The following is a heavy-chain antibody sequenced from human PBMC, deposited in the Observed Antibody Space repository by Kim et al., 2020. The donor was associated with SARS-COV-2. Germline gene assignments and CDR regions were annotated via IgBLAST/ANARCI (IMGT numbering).Heavy chain of an antibody. V-gene: IGHV3-23*01. J-gene: IGHJ5*02. D-gene: IGHD6-25*01. CDR2: ISATSTTT. CDR3: ANRLS. Sequence: GGSLRLSCAASGFTFSIYAMDWVRQAPGKGLEWVSVISATSTTTYYVDSVKGRFTISRDNSKNTLYLQMNNVRPEDTAVYYCANRLSWGLGTLVTVSS. CDR1: GFTFSIYA.